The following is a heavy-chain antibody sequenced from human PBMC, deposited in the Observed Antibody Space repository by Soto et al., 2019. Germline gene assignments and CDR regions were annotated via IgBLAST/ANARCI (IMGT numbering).Heavy chain of an antibody. CDR2: IYPGDSDT. V-gene: IGHV5-51*01. J-gene: IGHJ5*02. CDR3: ARQTVTYSEQGLDP. D-gene: IGHD3-16*01. CDR1: GYSFTIYW. Sequence: GESLKISCDGSGYSFTIYWIGLVLQMPGKGLEWMGIIYPGDSDTRYSPSFQGQVTISADKSISTAYLQWSSLKASDTAMYYCARQTVTYSEQGLDPWGQGTLVTVSS.